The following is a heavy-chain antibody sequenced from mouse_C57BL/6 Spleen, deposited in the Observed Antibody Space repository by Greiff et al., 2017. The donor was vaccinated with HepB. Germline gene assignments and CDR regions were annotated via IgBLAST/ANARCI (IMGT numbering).Heavy chain of an antibody. CDR2: ISYDGSN. J-gene: IGHJ3*01. Sequence: EVKLVESGPGLVKPSQSLSLTCSVTGYSITSGYYWNWIRQFPGNKLEWMGYISYDGSNNYNPSLKNRISITRDTSKNQFFLKLNSVTTEDTATYYCARWDGWFAYWGQGTLVTVSA. CDR3: ARWDGWFAY. V-gene: IGHV3-6*01. D-gene: IGHD4-1*01. CDR1: GYSITSGYY.